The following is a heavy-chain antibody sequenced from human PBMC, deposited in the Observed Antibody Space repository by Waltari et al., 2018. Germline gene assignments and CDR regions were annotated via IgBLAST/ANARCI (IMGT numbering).Heavy chain of an antibody. D-gene: IGHD4-17*01. V-gene: IGHV1-69*12. Sequence: QVQLVQSGAEVKTPGSSVKVSCKASGDTVSSYPLRWVRQAPAQGLEWIGGIIPIFGTANYAQKFQGRVTITADESTSTAYMELSSLRSEDTAVYYCAGDTHDGYGDGNDYWGQGTLVTVSS. CDR3: AGDTHDGYGDGNDY. J-gene: IGHJ4*02. CDR2: IIPIFGTA. CDR1: GDTVSSYP.